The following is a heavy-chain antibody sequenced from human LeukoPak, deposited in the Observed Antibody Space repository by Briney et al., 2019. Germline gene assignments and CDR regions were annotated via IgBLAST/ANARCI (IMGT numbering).Heavy chain of an antibody. Sequence: LSLTCAVYGGSFSGYYWSWIRQAPGKGLEWVSYISSSGSTIYYADSVKGRFTISRDNAKNSLYLQMNSLRAEDTAVYYCARVEYTSSSLFDYWGQGTLVTVSS. D-gene: IGHD6-13*01. J-gene: IGHJ4*02. CDR2: ISSSGSTI. V-gene: IGHV3-11*01. CDR1: GGSFSGYY. CDR3: ARVEYTSSSLFDY.